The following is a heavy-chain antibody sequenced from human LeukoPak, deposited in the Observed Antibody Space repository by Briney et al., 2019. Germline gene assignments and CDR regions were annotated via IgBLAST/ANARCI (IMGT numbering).Heavy chain of an antibody. CDR3: ARRLSGSYYAYFDC. CDR1: GFTFSSYW. CDR2: IKDDGTEK. J-gene: IGHJ4*02. Sequence: GGSLRLSCAASGFTFSSYWMSWVRQAPGKGLEWVANIKDDGTEKYYVDSMKGRFTISRDNAKNSLYLQMDSLRAEDTAVYYCARRLSGSYYAYFDCWGQGTLVTVSS. D-gene: IGHD1-26*01. V-gene: IGHV3-7*01.